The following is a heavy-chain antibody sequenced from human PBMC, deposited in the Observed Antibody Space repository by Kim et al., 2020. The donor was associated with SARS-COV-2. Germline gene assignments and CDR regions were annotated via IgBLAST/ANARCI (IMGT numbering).Heavy chain of an antibody. J-gene: IGHJ6*02. Sequence: RYSPSLKSRLTITKDTSKNQVVLTMTNMDPVDTATYYCAHRRPLGYGMDVWGQGTTVTVSS. CDR3: AHRRPLGYGMDV. V-gene: IGHV2-5*01.